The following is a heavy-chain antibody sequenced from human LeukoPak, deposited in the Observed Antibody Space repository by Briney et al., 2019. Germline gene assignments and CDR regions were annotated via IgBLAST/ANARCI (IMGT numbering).Heavy chain of an antibody. J-gene: IGHJ6*03. Sequence: PSQTLSLTCAVSGGSISSGGYSWGWLRQPPGKGLEWIGYIDHSGSTNYSPSLQSRVTISIDTSKNQFSLKLNSVTAADTAVYYCAREYFSANYFFYYMDVWGTGTTVTVSS. D-gene: IGHD3-3*01. CDR1: GGSISSGGYS. CDR2: IDHSGST. V-gene: IGHV4-30-4*07. CDR3: AREYFSANYFFYYMDV.